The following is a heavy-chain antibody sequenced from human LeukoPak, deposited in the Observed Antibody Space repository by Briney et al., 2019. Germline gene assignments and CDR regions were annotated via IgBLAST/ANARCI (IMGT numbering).Heavy chain of an antibody. CDR3: ARDIPYYYDSSGYHFDY. CDR2: ISYDGSNK. J-gene: IGHJ4*02. CDR1: GFTFSSYA. D-gene: IGHD3-22*01. Sequence: GGSLRLSCAASGFTFSSYAMHWVRQAPGKGLEWVAVISYDGSNKYYADSVKGRSTISRDNSKNTLYLQMNSLRAEDTAVYYCARDIPYYYDSSGYHFDYWGQGTLVTVSS. V-gene: IGHV3-30-3*01.